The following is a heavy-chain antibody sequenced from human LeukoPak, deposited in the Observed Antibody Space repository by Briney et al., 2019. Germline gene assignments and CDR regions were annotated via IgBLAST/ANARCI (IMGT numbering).Heavy chain of an antibody. CDR1: GGSFSGYY. CDR3: ARVHSSSWYGRNGWFDP. J-gene: IGHJ5*02. CDR2: INHSGSA. D-gene: IGHD6-13*01. V-gene: IGHV4-34*01. Sequence: SETLSLTCAVYGGSFSGYYWSWIRQPPGKGLEWIGEINHSGSANYNPSLKSRVTISVDTSKNQFSLKLSSVTAADTAVYYCARVHSSSWYGRNGWFDPWGQGTLVTVSS.